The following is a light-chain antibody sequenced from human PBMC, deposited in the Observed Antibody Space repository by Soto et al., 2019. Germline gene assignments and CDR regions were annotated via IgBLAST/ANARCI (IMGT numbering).Light chain of an antibody. Sequence: EIVMTQSPATLSVSPGERATLSCRASQSVSSNLAWYQQKPGQAPRLLIYGASTRATGIPARSSGSGSGTDFTLTISSLQSEDFAVYYCQQYDNWPWTFGQGTKVDIK. CDR3: QQYDNWPWT. V-gene: IGKV3-15*01. J-gene: IGKJ1*01. CDR1: QSVSSN. CDR2: GAS.